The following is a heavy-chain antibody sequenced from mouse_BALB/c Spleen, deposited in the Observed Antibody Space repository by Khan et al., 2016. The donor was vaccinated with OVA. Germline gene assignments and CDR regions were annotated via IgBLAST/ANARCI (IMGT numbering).Heavy chain of an antibody. CDR3: ARSGSYDGFDY. CDR1: GYTFTDYS. J-gene: IGHJ2*01. D-gene: IGHD2-12*01. V-gene: IGHV9-2-1*01. CDR2: INTETGEP. Sequence: QIQLVQSGPELKKPGETVKISCKASGYTFTDYSMHWVKQAPGKGLKWMGWINTETGEPTYADDFKGRFAFSLETSASTAYLQINNLKNEDTAKYCGARSGSYDGFDYWGQGTTLTVSS.